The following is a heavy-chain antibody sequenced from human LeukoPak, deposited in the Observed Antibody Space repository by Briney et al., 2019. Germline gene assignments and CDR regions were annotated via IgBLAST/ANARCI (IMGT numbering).Heavy chain of an antibody. CDR2: IYPRDGST. Sequence: ASVKVSCKASGYTFTSNYIHWVRQAPGQGLEWMGMIYPRDGSTSYAQKFQGRVTVTRDTSTSTVHMELSGLRSEDTAVYYCARCQGITMVRGVIIPNYYYYGMDVWGQGTTVTVSS. CDR3: ARCQGITMVRGVIIPNYYYYGMDV. J-gene: IGHJ6*02. V-gene: IGHV1-46*01. D-gene: IGHD3-10*01. CDR1: GYTFTSNY.